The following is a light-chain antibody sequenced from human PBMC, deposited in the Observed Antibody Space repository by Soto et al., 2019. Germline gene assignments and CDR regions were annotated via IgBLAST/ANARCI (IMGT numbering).Light chain of an antibody. J-gene: IGKJ3*01. CDR2: GAS. V-gene: IGKV3-15*01. CDR1: QSVSSN. Sequence: EIVMTQSPATLSVSPGERATLSCRASQSVSSNLAWYQQKPGQAPRLLIYGASTRATGIPARFSGSGSGTEITLTISSLQSEDFAVYYRKQYNNWPPGRFTFGPGTKVDIK. CDR3: KQYNNWPPGRFT.